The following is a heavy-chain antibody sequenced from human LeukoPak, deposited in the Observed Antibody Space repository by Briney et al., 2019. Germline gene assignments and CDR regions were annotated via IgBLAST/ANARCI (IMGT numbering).Heavy chain of an antibody. D-gene: IGHD3-22*01. J-gene: IGHJ4*02. CDR1: GGSISSTNW. CDR3: TTVYSDSGGFYFNYCDY. CDR2: IKSKTDGETT. V-gene: IGHV3-15*01. Sequence: ETLSLTCGVSGGSISSTNWWSWVRQAPGKGLEWVGRIKSKTDGETTDYAAPVKGRFTISRDDSKNTLYLQMNSLKSEDTAVYYCTTVYSDSGGFYFNYCDYWGQGTLVTVST.